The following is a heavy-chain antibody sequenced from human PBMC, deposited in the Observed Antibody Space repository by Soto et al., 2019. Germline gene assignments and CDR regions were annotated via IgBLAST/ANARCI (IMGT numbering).Heavy chain of an antibody. J-gene: IGHJ3*02. D-gene: IGHD6-19*01. CDR1: GYTFTSYY. V-gene: IGHV1-46*01. CDR3: TRSIVISSGSHDAFDI. Sequence: ASVKVSCKASGYTFTSYYMHWVRQAPGQGLEWMGIINPSGGSTSYAQKFQGRVTMTRDTSTSTVYMELSSLRSEDTAVYYCTRSIVISSGSHDAFDIWGQGTMVTVSS. CDR2: INPSGGST.